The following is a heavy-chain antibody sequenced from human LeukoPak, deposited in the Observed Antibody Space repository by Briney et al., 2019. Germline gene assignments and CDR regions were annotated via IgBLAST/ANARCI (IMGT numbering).Heavy chain of an antibody. CDR2: IYTSGST. J-gene: IGHJ4*02. V-gene: IGHV4-61*02. CDR1: GGSISSGSYY. Sequence: PSQTLSLTCTVSGGSISSGSYYWSWIRQPAGKGLEWIGRIYTSGSTNYNPSLKRRVTISVDTSKNQFSLKLSSVTAADTAVYYCARVTTGGYYNCWGQGTLVTVSS. CDR3: ARVTTGGYYNC. D-gene: IGHD3-22*01.